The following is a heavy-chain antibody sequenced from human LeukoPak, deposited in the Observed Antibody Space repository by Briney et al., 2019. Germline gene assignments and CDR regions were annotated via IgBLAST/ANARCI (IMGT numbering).Heavy chain of an antibody. CDR2: INHSGST. CDR1: GGSFSDYY. Sequence: NPSETLSLTCAVYGGSFSDYYWSWIRQPPGKGLEWIGEINHSGSTNYNPSLKSRVTISVDTSKNQFSLKLSSVTAADTAVYFCARVRELLPDFDYWGQGTLVTVSS. D-gene: IGHD1-26*01. CDR3: ARVRELLPDFDY. J-gene: IGHJ4*02. V-gene: IGHV4-34*01.